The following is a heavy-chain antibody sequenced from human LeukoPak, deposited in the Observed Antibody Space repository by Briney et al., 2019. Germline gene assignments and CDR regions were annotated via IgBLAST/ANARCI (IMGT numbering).Heavy chain of an antibody. D-gene: IGHD4-11*01. CDR1: GGSFSGYY. V-gene: IGHV4-34*01. CDR2: INHSGST. Sequence: SETLSLTCAVYGGSFSGYYWSWIRQPPGKGLEWIGEINHSGSTNYNPSLKSRVTISVDTSKNQFSLKLSSVTAADTAVYYCAREWGQGDYSNYLFDYWGEGTLVTVSS. CDR3: AREWGQGDYSNYLFDY. J-gene: IGHJ4*02.